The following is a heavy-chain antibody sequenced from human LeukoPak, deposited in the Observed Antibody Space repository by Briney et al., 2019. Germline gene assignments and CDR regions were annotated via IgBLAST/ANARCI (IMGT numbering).Heavy chain of an antibody. J-gene: IGHJ5*02. D-gene: IGHD3-3*01. Sequence: PSETLSLTCAVYGGSFSGYYWSWIRQPPGKGLGWIGEINHSGSTNYNPSLKSRVTISVDTSKNQFSLKLSSVTAADTAVYYCARGVFGYDFWSGYLNWFDPWGQGTLVTVSS. CDR2: INHSGST. V-gene: IGHV4-34*01. CDR1: GGSFSGYY. CDR3: ARGVFGYDFWSGYLNWFDP.